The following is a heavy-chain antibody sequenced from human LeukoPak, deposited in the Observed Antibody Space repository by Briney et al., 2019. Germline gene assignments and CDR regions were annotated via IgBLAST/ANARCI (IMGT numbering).Heavy chain of an antibody. CDR3: AREGIAARPGY. CDR1: GFTFSTNS. CDR2: NSSSSSYI. Sequence: GGTLSFSCAASGFTFSTNSMNWVAHAPGKGLKWVSSNSSSSSYIYNADSVKGRFTISRDNAKNSLYLQINSLTAEDTAVYYCAREGIAARPGYWGQGTLVTASS. D-gene: IGHD6-6*01. J-gene: IGHJ4*02. V-gene: IGHV3-21*01.